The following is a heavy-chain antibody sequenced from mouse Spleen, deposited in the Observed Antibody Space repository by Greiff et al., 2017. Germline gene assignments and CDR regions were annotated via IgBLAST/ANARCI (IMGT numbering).Heavy chain of an antibody. D-gene: IGHD2-4*01. CDR2: IWTGGGT. Sequence: QVQLMESGPGLVKPSQSVSITCTASGFSLTGYGVHWVRQSPGKGLEWLGVIWTGGGTDYNTAFIYRLSTSKVNSTCNVFFKMHRLQAADTAIFYCARIRDYVLAWFAYWGQGTLVTVSA. CDR1: GFSLTGYG. J-gene: IGHJ3*01. V-gene: IGHV2-2*01. CDR3: ARIRDYVLAWFAY.